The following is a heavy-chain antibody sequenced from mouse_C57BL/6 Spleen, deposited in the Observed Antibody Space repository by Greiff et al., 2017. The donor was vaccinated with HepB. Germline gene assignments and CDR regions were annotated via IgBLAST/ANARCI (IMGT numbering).Heavy chain of an antibody. Sequence: EVKVVESGAGLVKPGGSLKLSCAASGFTFSSYAMSWVRQTPEKRLEWVAYISSGGDYIYYADTVKGRFTISRDNARNTLYLQMSSLKSEDTAMYYCTRDRYGSSYWYFDVWGTGTTVTVSS. V-gene: IGHV5-9-1*02. J-gene: IGHJ1*03. CDR2: ISSGGDYI. CDR1: GFTFSSYA. D-gene: IGHD1-1*01. CDR3: TRDRYGSSYWYFDV.